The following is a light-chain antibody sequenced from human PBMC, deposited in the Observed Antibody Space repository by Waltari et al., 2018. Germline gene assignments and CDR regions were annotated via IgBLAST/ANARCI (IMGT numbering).Light chain of an antibody. J-gene: IGKJ1*01. CDR3: QQRSNWPSGT. Sequence: EIVLTQSPATLSLSPGERATLSCRASQSVSSYLAWYQQKPGQAPRLLIYDASNMATGIPARFSGSGSGTDFTLTISSLEPEDFAVYYCQQRSNWPSGTFGQGTKVEIK. CDR1: QSVSSY. CDR2: DAS. V-gene: IGKV3-11*01.